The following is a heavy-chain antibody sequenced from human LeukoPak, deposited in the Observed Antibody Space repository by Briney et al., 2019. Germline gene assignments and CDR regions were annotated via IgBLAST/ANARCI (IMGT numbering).Heavy chain of an antibody. Sequence: GASVKFSCKASGYTFSSYMMHWVRQAPGQGLEWMGWINTANGYTKYSQKFQGRVTIIRDTSASTVYMELRDLRSEDTTVYYCATDLRMEWPAAWGQGTLVTVSS. CDR1: GYTFSSYM. CDR2: INTANGYT. V-gene: IGHV1-3*04. CDR3: ATDLRMEWPAA. D-gene: IGHD3-3*01. J-gene: IGHJ4*02.